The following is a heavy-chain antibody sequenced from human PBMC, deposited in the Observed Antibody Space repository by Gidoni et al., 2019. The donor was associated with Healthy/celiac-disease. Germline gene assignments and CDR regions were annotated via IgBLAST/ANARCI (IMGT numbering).Heavy chain of an antibody. J-gene: IGHJ3*02. D-gene: IGHD2-15*01. CDR2: ISSSSSTI. CDR1: GFTFSSDS. Sequence: EVQLVESWGGLVQPGGSRRLSCTASGFTFSSDSMTWVRQAPGKGLEWVSYISSSSSTIYYADSVKGRFTISRHNAKNSLYLQMNSLRDEDTAVYYCARELLDAFDIWGQGTMVTVSS. V-gene: IGHV3-48*02. CDR3: ARELLDAFDI.